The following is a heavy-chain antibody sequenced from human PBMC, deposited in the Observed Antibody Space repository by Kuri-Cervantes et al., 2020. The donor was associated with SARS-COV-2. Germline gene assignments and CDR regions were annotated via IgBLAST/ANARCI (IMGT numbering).Heavy chain of an antibody. CDR3: ARDRGRMATTQGY. D-gene: IGHD5-24*01. J-gene: IGHJ4*02. CDR1: GFTFSSYG. V-gene: IGHV3-33*01. Sequence: GESLKIPFAASGFTFSSYGMHWVRQAPGKGLEWVAVVWYDGSKKYHADSVKGRFIISRDNSRNTLYLQMNSLRVEDTAVYFCARDRGRMATTQGYWGQGTLVTVSS. CDR2: VWYDGSKK.